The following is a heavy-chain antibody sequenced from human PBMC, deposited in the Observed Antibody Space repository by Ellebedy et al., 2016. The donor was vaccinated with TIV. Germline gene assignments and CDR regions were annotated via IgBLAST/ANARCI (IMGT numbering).Heavy chain of an antibody. D-gene: IGHD3-16*01. CDR3: NKGDYMDV. CDR2: MNADGSEI. Sequence: GESLKISXAASGFMFNSNWMSWVRQIPGKGLEWVANMNADGSEIYYGDSVKGRFTIFRDNAKHSVYLQMNSLRVEDTAVYYCNKGDYMDVWGKGTTVNVS. V-gene: IGHV3-7*01. J-gene: IGHJ6*03. CDR1: GFMFNSNW.